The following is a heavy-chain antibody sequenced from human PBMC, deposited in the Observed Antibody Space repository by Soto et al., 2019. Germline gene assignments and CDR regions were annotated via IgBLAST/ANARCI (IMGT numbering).Heavy chain of an antibody. D-gene: IGHD3-16*01. J-gene: IGHJ4*02. V-gene: IGHV3-74*01. Sequence: DVHLVESGGALVQPGGSLRLPCEASEFTFRNYWMHWARQVPGKGLVWVSRISPDGSSTSYADSVRGRFTISRDNAKNTLSLQMTSLRVEDTAVYYCARGPSGSAFYVGDYWGQGTLVTVSS. CDR2: ISPDGSST. CDR1: EFTFRNYW. CDR3: ARGPSGSAFYVGDY.